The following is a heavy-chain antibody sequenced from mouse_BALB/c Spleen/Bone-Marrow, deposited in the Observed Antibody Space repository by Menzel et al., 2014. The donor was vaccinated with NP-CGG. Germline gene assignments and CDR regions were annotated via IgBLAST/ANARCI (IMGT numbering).Heavy chain of an antibody. V-gene: IGHV1-9*01. Sequence: QAQLQQSGAELMKPGASVKISCKATGYTFSSYWIEWVKQRPGHGLEWIGEILPGSGNTNYNEKFKGKATFTADTSSNTAYMQLSSLTSEDSAVYYCARENDYWYFDVWGAGTTVTVSS. D-gene: IGHD2-3*01. J-gene: IGHJ1*01. CDR3: ARENDYWYFDV. CDR1: GYTFSSYW. CDR2: ILPGSGNT.